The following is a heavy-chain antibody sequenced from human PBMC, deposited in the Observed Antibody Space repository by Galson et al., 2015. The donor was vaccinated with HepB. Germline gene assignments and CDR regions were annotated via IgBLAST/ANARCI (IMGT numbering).Heavy chain of an antibody. Sequence: ETLSLTCAVSGISLSTGSNPWSWIRQPQGKGLEWIGYVYHDGSTNYNSSLTSRVTISIDTSKNQFALKLTSVTAADTAVYYCARSPRTAQLDYWGQGTLVTVSS. CDR3: ARSPRTAQLDY. J-gene: IGHJ4*02. V-gene: IGHV4-61*01. CDR2: VYHDGST. CDR1: GISLSTGSNP. D-gene: IGHD5-18*01.